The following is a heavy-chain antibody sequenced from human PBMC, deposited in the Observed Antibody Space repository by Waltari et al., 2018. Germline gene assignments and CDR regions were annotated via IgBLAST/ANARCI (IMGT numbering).Heavy chain of an antibody. V-gene: IGHV4-59*01. CDR2: IYYSGST. Sequence: QVQLQESGPGLVKPSETLSLTCTVSGGSISSYYWIWTRQPPGKGLEWIGYIYYSGSTNYNPSLKSRVTISVDTSKNQFSLKLSSVTAADTAVYYCARRGTYYYGMDVWGQGTTVTVSS. CDR1: GGSISSYY. D-gene: IGHD1-7*01. J-gene: IGHJ6*02. CDR3: ARRGTYYYGMDV.